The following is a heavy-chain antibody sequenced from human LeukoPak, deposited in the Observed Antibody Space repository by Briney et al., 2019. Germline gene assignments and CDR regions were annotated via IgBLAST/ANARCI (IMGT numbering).Heavy chain of an antibody. Sequence: GGTLRLSCAASGFTFSSYGMSWVRQAPGKGLQWVSAISGSGGSTYYADSVKGRFTISRDNSKNTLYLQMGRLRAEDMAVYYCARDVATYPNYYMDVWGKGTTVTISS. CDR3: ARDVATYPNYYMDV. D-gene: IGHD5-12*01. V-gene: IGHV3-23*01. CDR1: GFTFSSYG. CDR2: ISGSGGST. J-gene: IGHJ6*03.